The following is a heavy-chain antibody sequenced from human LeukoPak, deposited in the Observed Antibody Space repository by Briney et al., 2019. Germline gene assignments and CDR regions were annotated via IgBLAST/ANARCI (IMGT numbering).Heavy chain of an antibody. V-gene: IGHV4-59*01. J-gene: IGHJ4*02. Sequence: PSETLSLTCTVSGGPISSYYWSWIRQPPGKGLEWIGYIYYSGSTNYNPSLKSRVTISVDTSKNQFSLKLSSVTAADTAVYYCARVGSGSYWDFDYWGQGTLVTVSS. CDR3: ARVGSGSYWDFDY. CDR2: IYYSGST. D-gene: IGHD1-26*01. CDR1: GGPISSYY.